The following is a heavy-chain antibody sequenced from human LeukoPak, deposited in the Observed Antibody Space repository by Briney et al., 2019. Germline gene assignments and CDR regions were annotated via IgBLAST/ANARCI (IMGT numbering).Heavy chain of an antibody. J-gene: IGHJ4*02. CDR1: GFTFSSYS. V-gene: IGHV3-48*01. CDR2: ISSSSSTI. CDR3: ASAFYDILTAYSPLDY. D-gene: IGHD3-9*01. Sequence: TGGSLRLSCAASGFTFSSYSMNWVRQAPGKGLEWVSYISSSSSTIYYADSVKGRFTISRDNSKNTLYLQMGSLRAEDLAVYYCASAFYDILTAYSPLDYWGQGTLVTVSS.